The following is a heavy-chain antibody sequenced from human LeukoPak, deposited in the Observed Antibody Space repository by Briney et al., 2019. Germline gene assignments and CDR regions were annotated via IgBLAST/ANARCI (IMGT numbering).Heavy chain of an antibody. D-gene: IGHD6-19*01. J-gene: IGHJ4*02. V-gene: IGHV3-30*04. CDR1: GFSFNNYA. CDR3: ARSSGWSTDTYFDY. Sequence: GGSLRLSCAASGFSFNNYAMHWVRQAPGKGLEWLAVISYDGSNEYCADSVRGRFTISRDNAKNSLYLQMNSLRAEDTAVYYCARSSGWSTDTYFDYWGQGTLVTVSS. CDR2: ISYDGSNE.